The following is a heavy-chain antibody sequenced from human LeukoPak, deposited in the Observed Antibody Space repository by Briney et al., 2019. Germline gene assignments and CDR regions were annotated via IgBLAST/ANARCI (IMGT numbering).Heavy chain of an antibody. V-gene: IGHV3-48*03. J-gene: IGHJ3*02. D-gene: IGHD1-14*01. CDR3: ARDGGIDAFDI. CDR1: GFTFSSYE. Sequence: GGSLRLSCAASGFTFSSYEMNWVRQAPGKGLEWVSYISSSGSTIYYADPVKGRFTISRDNAKNSLYLQMNSLRAEDTAVYYCARDGGIDAFDIWGQGTMVTVSS. CDR2: ISSSGSTI.